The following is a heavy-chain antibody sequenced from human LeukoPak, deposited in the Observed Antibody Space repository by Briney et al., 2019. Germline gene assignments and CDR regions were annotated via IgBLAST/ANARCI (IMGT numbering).Heavy chain of an antibody. CDR3: ARDQGSFPGNNFDY. D-gene: IGHD1-26*01. J-gene: IGHJ4*02. CDR1: GFTFSSYA. V-gene: IGHV3-30*04. Sequence: GGSLRLSCAASGFTFSSYAMHWVRQAPGKGLEWVTIISYDGSNKYYADSVKGRFTISRDNSKNTLLLQMNSLRAEDTAVYYCARDQGSFPGNNFDYWGQGTLVTVSS. CDR2: ISYDGSNK.